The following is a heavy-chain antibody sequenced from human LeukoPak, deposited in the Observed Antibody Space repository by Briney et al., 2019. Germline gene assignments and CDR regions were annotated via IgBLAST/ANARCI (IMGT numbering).Heavy chain of an antibody. V-gene: IGHV4-34*01. CDR2: INHSGST. J-gene: IGHJ4*02. Sequence: PSETLSLTCTVSGGSISSYYWSWIRQPPGKGLEWIGEINHSGSTNYNPSLKSRVTMSVDTSKKQFSLKLSSVTAADTAVYYCARGNNGYCSGGRCYPFDYWGQGTLVTVSS. CDR1: GGSISSYY. CDR3: ARGNNGYCSGGRCYPFDY. D-gene: IGHD2-15*01.